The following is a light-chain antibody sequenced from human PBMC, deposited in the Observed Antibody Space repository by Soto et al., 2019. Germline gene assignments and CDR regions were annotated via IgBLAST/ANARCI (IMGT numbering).Light chain of an antibody. CDR3: SSYTSSTSLV. CDR2: AGN. Sequence: QSALTQPASVSESPGQSITISCTGTSSDIGAFNYVSWYQQHPGRALQLLIYAGNHRPSGVSSRFSGSKSGNTASLTISGLQAADEADYYCSSYTSSTSLVFGEGTQLTVL. V-gene: IGLV2-14*03. J-gene: IGLJ3*02. CDR1: SSDIGAFNY.